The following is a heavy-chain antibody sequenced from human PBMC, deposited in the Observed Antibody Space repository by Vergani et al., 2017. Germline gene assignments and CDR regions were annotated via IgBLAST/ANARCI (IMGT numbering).Heavy chain of an antibody. CDR1: GYSITSGYY. CDR3: VRTVALWFGETKDGGWFDP. CDR2: IDHTGSV. J-gene: IGHJ5*02. V-gene: IGHV4-38-2*01. Sequence: QVQLLESGPGLLKPSETLSLTCSVSGYSITSGYYWGWIRQPPGRGLEWIGSIDHTGSVYYNPSLKSRVTVSVDTSMNQVSLKLNSVTAADTAVYYCVRTVALWFGETKDGGWFDPWGQGTLVTVTS. D-gene: IGHD3-10*01.